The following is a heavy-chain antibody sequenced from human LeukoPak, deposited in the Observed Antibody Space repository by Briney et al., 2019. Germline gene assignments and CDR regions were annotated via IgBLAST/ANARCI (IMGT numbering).Heavy chain of an antibody. CDR2: ISGSGGST. CDR3: AKSTSSWYGLDAFDI. D-gene: IGHD6-13*01. V-gene: IGHV3-23*01. J-gene: IGHJ3*02. CDR1: GFTFSSYA. Sequence: PVGSLRLSCAASGFTFSSYAMSWVRQAPGHGLEWVSAISGSGGSTYYADSVKGRFTISRDNSKNTLYLQMNSLRAEDTAVYYCAKSTSSWYGLDAFDIWGQGTMVTVSS.